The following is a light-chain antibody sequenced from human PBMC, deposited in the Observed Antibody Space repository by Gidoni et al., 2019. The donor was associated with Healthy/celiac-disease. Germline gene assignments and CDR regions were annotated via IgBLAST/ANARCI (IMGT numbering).Light chain of an antibody. J-gene: IGKJ2*01. CDR2: CAA. CDR1: HSVISSY. V-gene: IGKV3-20*01. Sequence: DILLTQSPGTISLSPAERATLSCRASHSVISSYLAWYQQKPGQAPRRLIYCAASRATGIPDRFSGSGSGTDFTLTISRLEHEDFAVYYCQQYGSSPPYTFGQGTKLEIK. CDR3: QQYGSSPPYT.